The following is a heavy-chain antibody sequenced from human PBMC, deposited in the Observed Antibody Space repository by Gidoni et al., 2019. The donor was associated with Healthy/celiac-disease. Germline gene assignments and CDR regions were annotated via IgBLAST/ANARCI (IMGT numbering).Heavy chain of an antibody. V-gene: IGHV3-23*01. CDR1: GFTFSSYA. J-gene: IGHJ5*02. CDR3: AKRGIVVVIPYDPDVDP. Sequence: EVQLLESGGGLVQPGGSLRLSCAASGFTFSSYAMSWVRQAPGKGLEGVSAISGSGGSTYYADSVKGRFTISRDNSKNTLYLQMNSLRAEDTAVYYCAKRGIVVVIPYDPDVDPWGQGTLVTVSS. CDR2: ISGSGGST. D-gene: IGHD3-22*01.